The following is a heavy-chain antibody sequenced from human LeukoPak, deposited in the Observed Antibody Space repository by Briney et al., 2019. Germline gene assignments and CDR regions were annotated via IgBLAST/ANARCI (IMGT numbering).Heavy chain of an antibody. CDR2: ISSSGAYT. Sequence: CXASGFTFSSCGMAWVRQAPGKGQEWVSGISSSGAYTYYADSVKGRFTISRENSKNTVYVKMKSLRPEDTAVYYCXXXRGXYYXDSSDGFDYWGQGTLVTVSS. D-gene: IGHD3-22*01. CDR1: GFTFSSCG. J-gene: IGHJ4*02. V-gene: IGHV3-23*01. CDR3: XXXRGXYYXDSSDGFDY.